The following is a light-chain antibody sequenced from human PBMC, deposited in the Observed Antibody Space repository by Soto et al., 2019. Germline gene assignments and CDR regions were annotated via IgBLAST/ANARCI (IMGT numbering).Light chain of an antibody. J-gene: IGKJ4*01. V-gene: IGKV3-11*01. CDR2: GAS. Sequence: EIVLTHSPSTLSLSPGLRSTLSCTTSQSVSSFLAWYQQKPGQAPRLLIYGASNRATGIPARLSGSGSGTEFTLTISSIEPEDFAIYYCQQRSDWLAFGGGTKVDIK. CDR3: QQRSDWLA. CDR1: QSVSSF.